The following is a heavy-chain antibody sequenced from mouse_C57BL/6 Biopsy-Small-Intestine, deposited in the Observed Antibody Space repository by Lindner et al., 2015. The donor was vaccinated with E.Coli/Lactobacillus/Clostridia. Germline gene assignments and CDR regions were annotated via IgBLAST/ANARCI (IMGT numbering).Heavy chain of an antibody. CDR3: ARDYFDY. CDR2: INPGSGGT. Sequence: VQLQESGAELVRPGTSVKVSCKASGYAFTNYLIEWVKQRPGQGLEWIGVINPGSGGTNYNEKFKGKATLTADKSSSTAYMQLSSLTSEDPAVYFCARDYFDYWGQGTTLTVSS. J-gene: IGHJ2*01. V-gene: IGHV1-54*01. CDR1: GYAFTNYL.